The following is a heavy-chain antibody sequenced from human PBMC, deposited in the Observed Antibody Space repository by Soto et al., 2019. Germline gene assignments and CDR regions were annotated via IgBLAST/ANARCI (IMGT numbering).Heavy chain of an antibody. CDR2: IYPSDSYT. CDR1: GYSFTNYW. J-gene: IGHJ6*02. CDR3: ARLAMATRRGYYGMDV. D-gene: IGHD5-12*01. V-gene: IGHV5-10-1*01. Sequence: PGESLKISCKGSGYSFTNYWIGWVRQMPGKGLEWMGIIYPSDSYTNYSPSFQGHVTISADKSISTAYLQWSSLKASDTAMYYCARLAMATRRGYYGMDVWGQGTTVTV.